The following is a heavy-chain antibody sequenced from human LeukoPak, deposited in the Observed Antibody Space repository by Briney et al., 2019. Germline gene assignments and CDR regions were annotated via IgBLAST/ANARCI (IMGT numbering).Heavy chain of an antibody. J-gene: IGHJ3*02. CDR1: GGSISSGGYS. D-gene: IGHD6-6*01. V-gene: IGHV4-30-2*01. CDR2: IYHSGST. Sequence: SETLSLTCAVSGGSISSGGYSWSWIRQPPGKGLEWIGYIYHSGSTCYNPSLKSRVTISVDRSKNQFSLKLSSVTAADTAVYYCARYLAARTAFDIWGQGTMVTVSS. CDR3: ARYLAARTAFDI.